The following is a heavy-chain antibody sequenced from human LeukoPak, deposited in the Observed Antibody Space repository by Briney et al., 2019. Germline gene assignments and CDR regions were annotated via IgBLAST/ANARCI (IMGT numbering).Heavy chain of an antibody. CDR2: ISSDGSIT. J-gene: IGHJ4*02. CDR1: GFTFSNYW. V-gene: IGHV3-74*01. CDR3: ARAADGYIDY. Sequence: GGSLRLSCTVSGFTFSNYWMHWVRQAPGKGLVWVSRISSDGSITDYVDSVKGRFTTSRDNAKNTLYLQMNNLRAEDMALYYCARAADGYIDYWGQGTLVTVSS.